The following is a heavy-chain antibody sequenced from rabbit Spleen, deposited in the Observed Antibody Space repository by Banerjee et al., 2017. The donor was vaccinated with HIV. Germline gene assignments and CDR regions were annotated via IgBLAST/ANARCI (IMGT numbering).Heavy chain of an antibody. CDR3: ARGSATMTMVITGYYLYL. D-gene: IGHD2-1*01. CDR2: IYGGSSGST. CDR1: GITTSSSYY. J-gene: IGHJ4*01. Sequence: QEQLEESGGDLVKPEGSLTLTCTASGITTSSSYYMCWVRQDPGQGLEWMACIYGGSSGSTAYASWAKGRFTISKTSSATVTLQMTSLTAADTATYFCARGSATMTMVITGYYLYLWGQGTLVTVS. V-gene: IGHV1S45*01.